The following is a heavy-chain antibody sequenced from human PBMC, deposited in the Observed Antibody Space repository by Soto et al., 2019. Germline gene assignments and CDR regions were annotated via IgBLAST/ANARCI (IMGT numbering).Heavy chain of an antibody. D-gene: IGHD3-16*01. CDR1: GFTFSRYW. Sequence: EVQLVESGGGLVLPGGSLRLSCAASGFTFSRYWMHWVRKAPGKGLVWVSRISSYGGDTNYADSVKGRLTISRDNAKNTLYLQMNSLRAEDTAVYYCASNYAYAEGYYWYGIDVWGQGTTVTVSS. J-gene: IGHJ6*02. CDR3: ASNYAYAEGYYWYGIDV. V-gene: IGHV3-74*01. CDR2: ISSYGGDT.